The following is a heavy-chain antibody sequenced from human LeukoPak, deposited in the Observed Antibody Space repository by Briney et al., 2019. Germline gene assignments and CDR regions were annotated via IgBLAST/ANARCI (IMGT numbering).Heavy chain of an antibody. CDR2: ISAYNGNT. CDR3: ARSGESFAITNYDFWSGSVRGWFDP. V-gene: IGHV1-18*01. Sequence: GASVKVSCKASGYTFTSYGISWVRQAPGQGLEWLGWISAYNGNTNYAQKLQGRVTMTTDTSTSTAYMELRSLRSDDTAVYYCARSGESFAITNYDFWSGSVRGWFDPWGQGTLVTVSS. J-gene: IGHJ5*02. CDR1: GYTFTSYG. D-gene: IGHD3-3*01.